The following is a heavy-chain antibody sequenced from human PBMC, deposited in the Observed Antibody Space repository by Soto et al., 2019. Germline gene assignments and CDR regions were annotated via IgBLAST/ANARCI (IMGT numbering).Heavy chain of an antibody. D-gene: IGHD1-1*01. Sequence: GGSLRLSCAASGFTFSSYSMNWVRQAPGKGLEWVSYISSSSSTIYYADSVKGRFTISRDNAKNSLYLQMNNLRAEDTALYYCVRKDITTTGSNWFDPWGQGTVVTVS. V-gene: IGHV3-48*01. CDR3: VRKDITTTGSNWFDP. CDR2: ISSSSSTI. J-gene: IGHJ5*02. CDR1: GFTFSSYS.